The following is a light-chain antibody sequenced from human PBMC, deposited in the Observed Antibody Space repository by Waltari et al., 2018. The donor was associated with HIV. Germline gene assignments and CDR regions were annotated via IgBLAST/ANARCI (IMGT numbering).Light chain of an antibody. Sequence: EIVLTQSPDFQSVTPKGKVTITCRASQNIGNSLHWYQQKPDQSPNLLLMYASQPISGGPSRFSGSGSGTDFTLTINGLEAEDAAVYFCHQSSSLPFTFGGGTKVEIK. CDR2: YAS. CDR1: QNIGNS. V-gene: IGKV6D-21*02. J-gene: IGKJ4*01. CDR3: HQSSSLPFT.